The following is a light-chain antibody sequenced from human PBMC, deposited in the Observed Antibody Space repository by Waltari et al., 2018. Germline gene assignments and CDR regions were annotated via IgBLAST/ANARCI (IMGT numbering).Light chain of an antibody. J-gene: IGLJ2*01. Sequence: QAVLTQPASLSASPGASVSLTCTFRSGIDVATFKIYWYQQKPGSPPRFLLKCRSDSTEQRGLGVPSLFSVSKDSSANAALLLISGLQSEDEADYYCMILYNDAVVFGGGTKLTVL. CDR2: CRSDSTE. CDR1: SGIDVATFK. CDR3: MILYNDAVV. V-gene: IGLV5-45*01.